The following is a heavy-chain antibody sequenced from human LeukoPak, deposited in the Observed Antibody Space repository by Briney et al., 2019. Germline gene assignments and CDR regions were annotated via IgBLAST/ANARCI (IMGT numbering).Heavy chain of an antibody. CDR2: IKQDGSEK. D-gene: IGHD2-15*01. Sequence: PGGSLRLSCAASGFTFTNYWMGWVRQAPGKGLEWVANIKQDGSEKYYVDSVKGRFTISRDNAKNSVYLQMNSLRVEDTALYYCARGIWVALRGQGALVTVSS. J-gene: IGHJ4*02. CDR1: GFTFTNYW. CDR3: ARGIWVAL. V-gene: IGHV3-7*01.